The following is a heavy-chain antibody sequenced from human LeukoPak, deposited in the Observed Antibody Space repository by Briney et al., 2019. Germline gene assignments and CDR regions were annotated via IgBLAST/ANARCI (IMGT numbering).Heavy chain of an antibody. D-gene: IGHD6-13*01. CDR3: ARGVRRRLLAAAGHDAFDI. Sequence: GGSLRLSCAASGFTFSSYSMDWVRQAPGKGLEWVSYISSSSSTIYYADSVKGRFTISRDNAKNSLYLQMNSLRAEDTAVYYCARGVRRRLLAAAGHDAFDIWGQGTMVTVSS. CDR1: GFTFSSYS. J-gene: IGHJ3*02. CDR2: ISSSSSTI. V-gene: IGHV3-48*01.